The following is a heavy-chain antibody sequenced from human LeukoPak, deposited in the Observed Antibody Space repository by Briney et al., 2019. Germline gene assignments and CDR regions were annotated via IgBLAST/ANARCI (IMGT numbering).Heavy chain of an antibody. D-gene: IGHD3-10*01. CDR2: ISSSSSYI. Sequence: GGSLRLSCAASGFTFSSYSMNWVRQAPGKGLEWVSSISSSSSYIYYADSVKGRFTISRDNAKNSLYLQMNSLRAEDTAVYYCARAGGSGSYSNDYWGQGTLVTVPS. CDR1: GFTFSSYS. J-gene: IGHJ4*02. CDR3: ARAGGSGSYSNDY. V-gene: IGHV3-21*01.